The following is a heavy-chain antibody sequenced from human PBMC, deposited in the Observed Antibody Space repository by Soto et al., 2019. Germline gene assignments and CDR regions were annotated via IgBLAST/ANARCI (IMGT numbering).Heavy chain of an antibody. CDR2: MNPNSGNT. Sequence: ASVKVSCKASGYTVTSYDINWVRQATGQGLEWMGWMNPNSGNTGYAQKFQGRVTMTRNTSISTAYMELSSLRSEDTAVYYCARVRYYYGSGSRTNWFDPWGKGTLVTVSS. D-gene: IGHD3-10*01. CDR1: GYTVTSYD. CDR3: ARVRYYYGSGSRTNWFDP. V-gene: IGHV1-8*01. J-gene: IGHJ5*02.